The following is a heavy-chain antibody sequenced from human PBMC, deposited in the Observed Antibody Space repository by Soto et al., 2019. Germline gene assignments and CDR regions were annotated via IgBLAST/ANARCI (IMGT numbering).Heavy chain of an antibody. V-gene: IGHV1-69*18. CDR2: NIPVFGKS. Sequence: QVQLVQSGAEVMKPGSSVKVSCKASGGSFSNYVINWVRQAPGQGLEWMRTNIPVFGKSNYAQKFKGRVTITADESTSTAYLERSRLTSEDTAVYYCAREDKFQTPVFDYWGQGTLVSVSS. J-gene: IGHJ4*02. CDR1: GGSFSNYV. CDR3: AREDKFQTPVFDY. D-gene: IGHD2-2*01.